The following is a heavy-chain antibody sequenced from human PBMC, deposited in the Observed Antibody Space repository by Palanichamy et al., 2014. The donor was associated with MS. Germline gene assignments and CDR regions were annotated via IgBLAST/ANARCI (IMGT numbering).Heavy chain of an antibody. D-gene: IGHD3-3*01. V-gene: IGHV1-18*04. CDR1: DDTFMNYG. Sequence: QVQLVQSGPEVRKPGASVKISCKASDDTFMNYGFSWVRQAPGQGFEWVGWVNPYNGDTNYAQKLQGRVTLTTDTSTHTTFMELRSLRSDDTAVYFCARDQRPDYDDTSGYYYGHFWGQGTLLTVSS. J-gene: IGHJ4*02. CDR3: ARDQRPDYDDTSGYYYGHF. CDR2: VNPYNGDT.